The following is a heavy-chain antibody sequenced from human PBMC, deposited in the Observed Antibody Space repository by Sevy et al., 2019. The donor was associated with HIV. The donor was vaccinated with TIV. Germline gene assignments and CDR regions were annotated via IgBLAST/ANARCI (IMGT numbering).Heavy chain of an antibody. Sequence: GGSLRLSCVASGFTFSDYYMSWIRQAPGKGLEWVSYISPSGFIKHYGDSVKGRFIISRDNAKNSLFLQMNSLGPDDTAVYFCAGDNRRGDGWLQLTFDYWGQGTLATVSS. J-gene: IGHJ4*02. D-gene: IGHD5-18*01. CDR1: GFTFSDYY. CDR2: ISPSGFIK. V-gene: IGHV3-11*01. CDR3: AGDNRRGDGWLQLTFDY.